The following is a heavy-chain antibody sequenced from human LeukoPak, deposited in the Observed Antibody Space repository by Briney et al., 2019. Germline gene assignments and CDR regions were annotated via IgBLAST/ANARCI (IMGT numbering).Heavy chain of an antibody. CDR1: GFTFSSYS. V-gene: IGHV3-21*01. Sequence: PEGSLRLSCAASGFTFSSYSMNWFRQAPGKGLHWVSSISSSSSYIYYADSVKGRFTISRDNAKDSLYLQMNSLRAEDTAVFFFKQKTSYEILTGPFDYWGQGTLVTVSS. CDR2: ISSSSSYI. J-gene: IGHJ4*02. CDR3: KQKTSYEILTGPFDY. D-gene: IGHD3-9*01.